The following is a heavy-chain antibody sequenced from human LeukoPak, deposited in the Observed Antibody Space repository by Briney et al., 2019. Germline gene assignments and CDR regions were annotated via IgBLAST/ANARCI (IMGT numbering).Heavy chain of an antibody. D-gene: IGHD5-18*01. CDR1: GFTSSSNA. J-gene: IGHJ4*02. CDR2: ISYDGSKK. CDR3: ARFLAQLSLDY. Sequence: GGSLRLSCAASGFTSSSNAMDWVRQAPGKGLEWVAVISYDGSKKYYADSVKGRFTISRDNSKNTLYLQMNSLRSEDTAVYYCARFLAQLSLDYWGQGTLVTVSS. V-gene: IGHV3-30*04.